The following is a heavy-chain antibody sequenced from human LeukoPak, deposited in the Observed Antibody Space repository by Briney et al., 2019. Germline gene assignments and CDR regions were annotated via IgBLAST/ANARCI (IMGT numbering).Heavy chain of an antibody. D-gene: IGHD2-8*02. Sequence: ASVKVSCKASGYTFTSYYMHWVRQAPGRGLEWMGIINPSGGSTSYAQKFQGRVTMTRDTSMSTVYMELSSLRSEDTAVYYCARRLLVGWFDPWGQGTLVTVSS. CDR2: INPSGGST. CDR3: ARRLLVGWFDP. J-gene: IGHJ5*02. V-gene: IGHV1-46*01. CDR1: GYTFTSYY.